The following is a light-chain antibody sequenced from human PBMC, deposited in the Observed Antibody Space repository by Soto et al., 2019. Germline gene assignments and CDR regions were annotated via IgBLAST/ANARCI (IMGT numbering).Light chain of an antibody. J-gene: IGLJ1*01. Sequence: QSALTQPASVSGSPGQSITIPCTGTSSDVGGYDYVSWYQQHSGKAPKLLICDVSYRPSGVSHRFSGSKSGNTASLTISGLQSEDEADYYCSSYTRTSTRVFGTGTKLTVL. CDR1: SSDVGGYDY. V-gene: IGLV2-14*03. CDR2: DVS. CDR3: SSYTRTSTRV.